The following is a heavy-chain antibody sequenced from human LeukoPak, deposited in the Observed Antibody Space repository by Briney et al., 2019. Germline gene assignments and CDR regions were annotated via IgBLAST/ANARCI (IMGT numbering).Heavy chain of an antibody. V-gene: IGHV4-38-2*02. CDR1: GYSISSGYY. J-gene: IGHJ4*02. D-gene: IGHD6-6*01. Sequence: KPSETLSLTCAVSGYSISSGYYWGWIRQPPGKGLEWIGSIYHSGSTYYNPSLKSRVTISVDTSKNQFSLKLSSVTAADTAVYYCARDSSSSGTDYWGQGTLVTVSS. CDR2: IYHSGST. CDR3: ARDSSSSGTDY.